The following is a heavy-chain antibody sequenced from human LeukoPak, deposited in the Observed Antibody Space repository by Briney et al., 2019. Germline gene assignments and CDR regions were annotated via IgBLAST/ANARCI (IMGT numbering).Heavy chain of an antibody. V-gene: IGHV1-18*01. CDR3: ARDPPGLTLGSPGDY. CDR1: GDTFTTYG. CDR2: ITANNGDT. J-gene: IGHJ4*02. D-gene: IGHD3-16*01. Sequence: ASVKVSSKASGDTFTTYGIAWVRQAPVQGLQCMGWITANNGDTSYSQKLQGRVTMTTDTSTNTAYMELRSLTSDDTAVYYCARDPPGLTLGSPGDYWGQGTLVIVSS.